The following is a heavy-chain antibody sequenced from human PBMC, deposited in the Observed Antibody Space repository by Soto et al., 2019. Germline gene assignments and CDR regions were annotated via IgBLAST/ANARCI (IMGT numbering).Heavy chain of an antibody. Sequence: QVQLVESGGGVVQPGRSLRLSCAGSGFTFSSYAMHWVRQAPGKGLEWVAVISYDGSNTYYADSVKGRFTISRDNSKNTLNLQMNSLRAEDTAVYYCARVLSPRGWQVVHYYYGMDVWGHGTTVTVSS. CDR2: ISYDGSNT. V-gene: IGHV3-30-3*01. D-gene: IGHD6-6*01. CDR1: GFTFSSYA. CDR3: ARVLSPRGWQVVHYYYGMDV. J-gene: IGHJ6*02.